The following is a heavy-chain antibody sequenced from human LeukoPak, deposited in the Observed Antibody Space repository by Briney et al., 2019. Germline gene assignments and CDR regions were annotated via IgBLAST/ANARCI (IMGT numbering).Heavy chain of an antibody. CDR1: GFTFSNYG. CDR3: AKDGDTAMITLFDY. CDR2: ISYDGSDK. D-gene: IGHD5-18*01. J-gene: IGHJ4*02. V-gene: IGHV3-30*18. Sequence: GRSLRRSCAASGFTFSNYGMHWVRQAPGRGLEWVAVISYDGSDKYYADSVKGRFTISRDNSKNTLYLQMNSLRAEDTAVYFCAKDGDTAMITLFDYWGQGTLVTVSS.